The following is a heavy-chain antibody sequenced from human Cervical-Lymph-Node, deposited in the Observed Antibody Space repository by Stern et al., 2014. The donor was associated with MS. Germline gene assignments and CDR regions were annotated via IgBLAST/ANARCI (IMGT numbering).Heavy chain of an antibody. Sequence: EVQLVQSGGGLVQPGESLRLSCAASGFTFSTYAMSWVRQAPGKGLEWVSTVSGSGTTTYYADSVKGRFTISRDNSKNTLYLQMSSLRAEDTAVYHCAKEVPRSKMIMRGWFDSWGQGTLVTVSS. J-gene: IGHJ5*01. CDR2: VSGSGTTT. CDR1: GFTFSTYA. D-gene: IGHD3-22*01. CDR3: AKEVPRSKMIMRGWFDS. V-gene: IGHV3-23*04.